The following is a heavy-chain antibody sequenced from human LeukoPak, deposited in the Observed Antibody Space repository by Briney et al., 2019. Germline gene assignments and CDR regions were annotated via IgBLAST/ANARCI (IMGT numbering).Heavy chain of an antibody. CDR2: IIPIFGTA. CDR1: GGTFSSYA. CDR3: ARGEYCSGGSCYFPKWRAYYYYYGMDV. J-gene: IGHJ6*02. V-gene: IGHV1-69*13. D-gene: IGHD2-15*01. Sequence: ASVKVSCKASGGTFSSYAISWVRQAPGQGLEWMGGIIPIFGTANYAQKFQGRVTITADESTSTAYMELSSLRSEDTAVYYCARGEYCSGGSCYFPKWRAYYYYYGMDVWGQGTTVTVSS.